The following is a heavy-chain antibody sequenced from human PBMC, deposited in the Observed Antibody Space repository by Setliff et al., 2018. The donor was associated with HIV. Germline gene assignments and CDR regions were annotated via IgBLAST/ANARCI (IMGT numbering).Heavy chain of an antibody. D-gene: IGHD3-22*01. CDR1: GGTFGTYT. Sequence: ASVKVSCKTSGGTFGTYTISWVRQAPGQGLEWMGGIMPIFGTGNYAQKFQGRVTITTDESTSTAYMELTSLRSEDTAVFYCARGGLAYYDSSGNDAFDIWGQGTMVTVSS. V-gene: IGHV1-69*05. CDR2: IMPIFGTG. CDR3: ARGGLAYYDSSGNDAFDI. J-gene: IGHJ3*02.